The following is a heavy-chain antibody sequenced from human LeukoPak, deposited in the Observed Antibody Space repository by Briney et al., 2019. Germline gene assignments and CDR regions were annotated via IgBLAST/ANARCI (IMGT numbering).Heavy chain of an antibody. V-gene: IGHV3-23*01. J-gene: IGHJ3*02. Sequence: GGSLRLSCAASGFTFSSYAMSWVRQTPEKGLEWVSAINDIGVSTYYADSVKGRFTVSRDNSKNTLYLQMNSLRAEDTAVYYCAKGLIAAAGGAFDIWGQGTMVTVSS. CDR3: AKGLIAAAGGAFDI. CDR2: INDIGVST. CDR1: GFTFSSYA. D-gene: IGHD6-13*01.